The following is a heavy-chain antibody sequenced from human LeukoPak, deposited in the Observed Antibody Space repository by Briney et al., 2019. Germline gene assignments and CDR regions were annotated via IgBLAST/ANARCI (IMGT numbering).Heavy chain of an antibody. CDR3: TAEKNGSPHY. CDR2: IYYTGST. V-gene: IGHV4-39*07. Sequence: SETLSLTCTVSRGSVSSSAYYWSWVRQPPGKGLEWIASIYYTGSTYYNPSLKSRVTISLDMSKNEFFLTMTSVTAADTAVYFCTAEKNGSPHYWGQGTQVTVSS. D-gene: IGHD2-8*01. CDR1: RGSVSSSAYY. J-gene: IGHJ4*02.